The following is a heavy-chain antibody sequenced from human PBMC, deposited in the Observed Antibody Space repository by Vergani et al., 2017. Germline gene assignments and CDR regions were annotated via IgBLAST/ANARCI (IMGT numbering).Heavy chain of an antibody. J-gene: IGHJ4*02. V-gene: IGHV3-21*01. CDR2: ISSSSSYI. CDR1: GFPFSSYS. D-gene: IGHD3-22*01. Sequence: EVQLVEPGGGLVKPGGSLRLSCAASGFPFSSYSMNWVRQAPGEGLEWVSSISSSSSYIYYADSGKGRFTISRDNAKNSLYLQMNSLRAEDTAVYYCARDLFYYDSSGYYSGFFDYWGQGTLVTVSS. CDR3: ARDLFYYDSSGYYSGFFDY.